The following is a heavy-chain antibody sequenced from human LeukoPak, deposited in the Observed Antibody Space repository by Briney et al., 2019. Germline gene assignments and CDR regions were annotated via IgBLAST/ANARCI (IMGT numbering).Heavy chain of an antibody. Sequence: GASVKVSCKASGGTFSSYGISWVRQAPGLGLEWMGWTSYNGNTNYAQKFQDRVTMTTDTSTTTAYMELRSLESDDTAVYYCARHSGSGWQALGYWGQGTLVTVSS. D-gene: IGHD6-19*01. J-gene: IGHJ4*02. CDR3: ARHSGSGWQALGY. CDR1: GGTFSSYG. CDR2: TSYNGNT. V-gene: IGHV1-18*01.